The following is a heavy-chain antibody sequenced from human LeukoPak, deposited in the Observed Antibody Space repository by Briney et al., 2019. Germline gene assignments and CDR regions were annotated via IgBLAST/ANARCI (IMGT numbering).Heavy chain of an antibody. D-gene: IGHD3-10*01. J-gene: IGHJ6*02. CDR2: MYYGGSS. V-gene: IGHV4-61*08. CDR3: ARQLAVPYVSGAPRFSYGMDV. CDR1: GGSISSGGYY. Sequence: SETLSLTCTVSGGSISSGGYYWSWIRQPPGKGLECIGYMYYGGSSHYNPSLKSRVSMSLDRSKNQFSLKLSSVTAADTAVYYCARQLAVPYVSGAPRFSYGMDVWGHGATVSVSS.